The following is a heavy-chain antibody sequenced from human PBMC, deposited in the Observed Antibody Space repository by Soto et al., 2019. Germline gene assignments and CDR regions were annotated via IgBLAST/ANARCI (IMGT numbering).Heavy chain of an antibody. D-gene: IGHD1-1*01. CDR3: AKAVLQYNWNDEADYYGMDV. V-gene: IGHV3-30*18. CDR1: GFTFSSYG. J-gene: IGHJ6*02. Sequence: QVQLVESGGGVVQPGRSLRLSCAASGFTFSSYGMHWVRQAPGKGLEWVAVISYDGSNKYYADSVKGRFTISRDNSKNTLYLQMTSLRAEDTAVYYCAKAVLQYNWNDEADYYGMDVWGQGTTVTVSS. CDR2: ISYDGSNK.